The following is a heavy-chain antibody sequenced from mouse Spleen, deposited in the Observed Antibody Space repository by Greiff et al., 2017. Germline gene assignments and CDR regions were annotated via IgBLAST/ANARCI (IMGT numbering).Heavy chain of an antibody. CDR2: ISGGGSYT. Sequence: EVKLVESGGGLVKPGGSLKLSCAASGFTFSSYGMSWVRQTPEKRLEWVATISGGGSYTYYPDSVKGRFTISRDNAKNNLYLQMSSLRSEDTALYYCARHEPVTGTKGYFDYWGQGTTLTVSS. CDR3: ARHEPVTGTKGYFDY. V-gene: IGHV5-9-2*01. J-gene: IGHJ2*01. CDR1: GFTFSSYG. D-gene: IGHD4-1*01.